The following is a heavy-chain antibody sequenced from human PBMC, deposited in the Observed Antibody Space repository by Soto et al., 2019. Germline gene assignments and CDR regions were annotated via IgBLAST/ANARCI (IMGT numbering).Heavy chain of an antibody. CDR3: ASLESDSYYFDY. Sequence: EVQLVESGGGLVKPGGSLRLSCAASGFTFSSYSMNWVRQAPGKGLEWVSSISSSSSYIYYADSVKGRFTISRDNAKNSLYLQMSSLRAEDTAVYYCASLESDSYYFDYWGQGTLVTVSS. D-gene: IGHD2-15*01. V-gene: IGHV3-21*01. J-gene: IGHJ4*02. CDR1: GFTFSSYS. CDR2: ISSSSSYI.